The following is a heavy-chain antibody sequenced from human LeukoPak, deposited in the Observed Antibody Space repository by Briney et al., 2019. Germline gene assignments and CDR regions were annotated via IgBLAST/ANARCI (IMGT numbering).Heavy chain of an antibody. D-gene: IGHD1-26*01. V-gene: IGHV4-39*01. J-gene: IGHJ4*02. CDR3: ARFDRRQYSGSYYDY. CDR2: IYYSGST. Sequence: PSETLSLTCTVSGGSISSSSYYWGWIRQPPGKGLEWIGSIYYSGSTYYNPSLKSRVTISVDTSKNQFSLKLSSVTAADTAVYYCARFDRRQYSGSYYDYWGQGTLVTVSS. CDR1: GGSISSSSYY.